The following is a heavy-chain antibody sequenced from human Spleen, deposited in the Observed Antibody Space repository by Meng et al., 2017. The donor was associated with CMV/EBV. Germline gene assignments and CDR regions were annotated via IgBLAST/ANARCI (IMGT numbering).Heavy chain of an antibody. CDR1: GFTFSNAW. CDR3: TWNDYGDY. Sequence: HLGGAVAGLGGPGCSLTLSGGASGFTFSNAWMSWVRQVPGKRLEWVARIKSKTDGETTDYAAPVKGRFTMSRDDSKNTLYLQMNNLKIEDTAIYYCTWNDYGDYWGQGALVTVSS. V-gene: IGHV3-15*01. J-gene: IGHJ4*02. D-gene: IGHD1-1*01. CDR2: IKSKTDGETT.